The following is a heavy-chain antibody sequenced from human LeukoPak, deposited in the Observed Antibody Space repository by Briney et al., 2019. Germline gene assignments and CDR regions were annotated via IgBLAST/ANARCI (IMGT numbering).Heavy chain of an antibody. D-gene: IGHD3-10*01. Sequence: GGSLRLSCAASGFTFSSYGMHWVRQAPGKGLEWVAVISYDGSNKYYADSVKGRFTISRDNPKNTLFLQMKSLRGDDTAVYFCATGGSMAHEGIHSWGQGTLVIVSS. CDR1: GFTFSSYG. CDR2: ISYDGSNK. J-gene: IGHJ4*02. V-gene: IGHV3-30*03. CDR3: ATGGSMAHEGIHS.